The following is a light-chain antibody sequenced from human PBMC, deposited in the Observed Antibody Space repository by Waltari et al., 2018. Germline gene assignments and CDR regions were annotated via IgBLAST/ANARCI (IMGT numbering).Light chain of an antibody. CDR1: KLGNRY. V-gene: IGLV3-1*01. CDR2: HDS. J-gene: IGLJ3*02. CDR3: QAWDINTGV. Sequence: SYELTQPPSVSVSPGQTASITCSGDKLGNRYACWYQQRPGQSPVLVIYHDSKRPSGIPERVSGSNAGNTATLTISGTQAMDEADYYCQAWDINTGVFGGGTKLTVL.